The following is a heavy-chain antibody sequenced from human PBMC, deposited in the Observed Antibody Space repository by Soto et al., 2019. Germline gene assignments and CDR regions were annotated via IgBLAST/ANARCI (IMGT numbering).Heavy chain of an antibody. CDR1: GYSFTSYW. CDR3: ARLEEYSYGHSDAFDI. V-gene: IGHV5-51*01. J-gene: IGHJ3*02. CDR2: IYPGDSDT. D-gene: IGHD5-18*01. Sequence: GESLKISCKGSGYSFTSYWIGWVRQMPGKGLEWMGIIYPGDSDTRYSPSFQGQVTISADKSISTAYLQWSSLKASDTAMYYCARLEEYSYGHSDAFDIWGQGTIVTVSS.